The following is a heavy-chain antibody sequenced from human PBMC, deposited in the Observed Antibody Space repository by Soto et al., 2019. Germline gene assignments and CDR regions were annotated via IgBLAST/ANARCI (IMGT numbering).Heavy chain of an antibody. D-gene: IGHD3-16*02. CDR1: GFTFSNAW. J-gene: IGHJ4*02. Sequence: GGSLRLSCAASGFTFSNAWMNWVRQAPGKGLEWVGRIKSKTDGGTTDYAAPVKGRFTISRDDSKNTLYLQMNSLKTEDTAVYYCTTDPSIRWGSYRYEEFDYWGQGTLVTVSS. V-gene: IGHV3-15*07. CDR2: IKSKTDGGTT. CDR3: TTDPSIRWGSYRYEEFDY.